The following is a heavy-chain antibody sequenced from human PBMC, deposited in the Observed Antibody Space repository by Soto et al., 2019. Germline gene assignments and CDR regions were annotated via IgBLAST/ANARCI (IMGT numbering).Heavy chain of an antibody. CDR3: ARVRSVRAVAGYYYYGMDV. CDR2: IIPIFGTA. D-gene: IGHD6-19*01. J-gene: IGHJ6*02. V-gene: IGHV1-69*13. CDR1: GGTFSSYA. Sequence: GASVKVSCKASGGTFSSYAISWVRQAPGQGLEWMGGIIPIFGTANCAQKFQGRVTITADESTSTAYMELSSLRSEDTAVYYCARVRSVRAVAGYYYYGMDVWGQGTTVTVSS.